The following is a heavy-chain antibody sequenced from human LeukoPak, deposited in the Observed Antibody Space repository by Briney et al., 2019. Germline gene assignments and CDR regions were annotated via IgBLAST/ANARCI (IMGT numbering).Heavy chain of an antibody. CDR2: IYSGGST. Sequence: GGSLRLSCAASGFTVSSNYMSWVRQAPGKGLEWASVIYSGGSTYYADSVKGRFTISRDNSKNTLYLQMNSLRAEDTAVYYCARDRGGYDNFNDYWGQGTLVTVSS. J-gene: IGHJ4*02. CDR3: ARDRGGYDNFNDY. V-gene: IGHV3-66*01. D-gene: IGHD5-12*01. CDR1: GFTVSSNY.